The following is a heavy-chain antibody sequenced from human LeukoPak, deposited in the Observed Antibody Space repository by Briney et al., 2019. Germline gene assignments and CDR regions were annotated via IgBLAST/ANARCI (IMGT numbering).Heavy chain of an antibody. J-gene: IGHJ4*02. Sequence: GGSLRLSCAASGFTFSSYSMKWVRQAPGKGLEWVSSISSSSSYIYYADSVKGRFTISRDNPKNSLYLQMNSLRAEDTAVYYCARECSSTSCYEVGYWGQGTLVTVSS. CDR1: GFTFSSYS. V-gene: IGHV3-21*01. CDR2: ISSSSSYI. D-gene: IGHD2-2*01. CDR3: ARECSSTSCYEVGY.